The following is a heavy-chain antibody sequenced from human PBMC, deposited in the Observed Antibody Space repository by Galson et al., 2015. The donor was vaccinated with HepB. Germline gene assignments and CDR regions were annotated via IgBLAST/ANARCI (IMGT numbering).Heavy chain of an antibody. V-gene: IGHV1-18*01. CDR1: SYTFTTYT. CDR3: ARECWELSYFDC. CDR2: ISAYNGNT. Sequence: SVKVSCKASSYTFTTYTISWVRRAPGQGREWMGWISAYNGNTNYEQKFQGRVTMTTDTSTSTAYMELRSLRSDETAVYYCARECWELSYFDCWGQGSRVTVSS. D-gene: IGHD1-26*01. J-gene: IGHJ4*02.